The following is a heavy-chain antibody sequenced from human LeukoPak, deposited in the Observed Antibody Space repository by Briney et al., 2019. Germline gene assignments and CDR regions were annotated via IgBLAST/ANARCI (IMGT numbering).Heavy chain of an antibody. CDR3: GGGVWFTIDY. J-gene: IGHJ4*02. Sequence: SETLSLTCAVYGGSFSGHYWSWIRQPPGKGLEWIGEINHSGSTNYNPSLKSRVTISVDTSKNQFSLKLSSVTAADTAVYYWGGGVWFTIDYWAQEPLVTAPS. V-gene: IGHV4-34*01. CDR1: GGSFSGHY. D-gene: IGHD3-10*01. CDR2: INHSGST.